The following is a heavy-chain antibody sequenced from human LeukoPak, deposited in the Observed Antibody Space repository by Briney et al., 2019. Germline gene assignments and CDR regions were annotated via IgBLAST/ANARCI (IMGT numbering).Heavy chain of an antibody. CDR2: IYYSGST. CDR3: ARRGSSSSTPHFDY. CDR1: GYSISSGYY. D-gene: IGHD6-6*01. V-gene: IGHV4-38-2*02. Sequence: SETLSLTCTVSGYSISSGYYWDWLRQPPGKGLEWIGNIYYSGSTYQNPSLKSRVTISVDTSKNQFSLKLSSVTAADTAVYYCARRGSSSSTPHFDYWGQGTLVTVSS. J-gene: IGHJ4*02.